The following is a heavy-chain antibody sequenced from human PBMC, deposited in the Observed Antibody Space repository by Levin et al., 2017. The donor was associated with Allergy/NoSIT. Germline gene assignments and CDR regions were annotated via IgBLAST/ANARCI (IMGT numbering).Heavy chain of an antibody. D-gene: IGHD6-13*01. CDR3: ARIAYSSSPQDEYFHH. Sequence: GGSLRLSCAASGFSFSSYAMYLVRQAPGKGLEWVAVISYDGSNKYYADSVKGRFTISRDNSKNTLYLQMNSLRAEDTAVYYCARIAYSSSPQDEYFHHWGQGTLVTVSS. CDR1: GFSFSSYA. V-gene: IGHV3-30-3*01. J-gene: IGHJ1*01. CDR2: ISYDGSNK.